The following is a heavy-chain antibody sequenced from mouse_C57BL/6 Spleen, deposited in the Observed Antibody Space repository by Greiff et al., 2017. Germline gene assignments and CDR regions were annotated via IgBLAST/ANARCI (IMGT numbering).Heavy chain of an antibody. CDR2: IDPNSGGT. CDR3: ASRYYYGSNPYAMDY. V-gene: IGHV1-72*01. D-gene: IGHD1-1*01. J-gene: IGHJ4*01. CDR1: GYTFTSYW. Sequence: VQLQQPGAELVKPGASVTLSCKASGYTFTSYWMHWVKQRPGRGLEWIGRIDPNSGGTKYNEKFKSKATLTVDKPSSTAYMQLSSLTSEDSAVYYCASRYYYGSNPYAMDYWGQGTSVTVSS.